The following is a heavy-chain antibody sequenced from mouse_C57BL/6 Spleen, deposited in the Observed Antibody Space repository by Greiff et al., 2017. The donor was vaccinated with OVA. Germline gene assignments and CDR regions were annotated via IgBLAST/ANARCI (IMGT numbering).Heavy chain of an antibody. D-gene: IGHD2-4*01. CDR2: IHPSDSDT. V-gene: IGHV1-74*01. CDR3: AMGDDYFYAMDY. CDR1: GYTFTSYW. J-gene: IGHJ4*01. Sequence: QVQLQQPGAELVKPGASVKVSCKASGYTFTSYWMHWVKQRPGQGLEWIGRIHPSDSDTNYNQKFKGKATLTVDKSSSTAYMQLSSLTSEDSAVYYCAMGDDYFYAMDYWGQGTSVTVSS.